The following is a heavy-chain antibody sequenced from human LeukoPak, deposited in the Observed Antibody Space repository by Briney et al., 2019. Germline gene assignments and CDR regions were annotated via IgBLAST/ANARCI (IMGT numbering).Heavy chain of an antibody. CDR3: ARDVVVVPAAMMGPLYYYYGMDV. V-gene: IGHV3-30-3*01. Sequence: HPGGSLRLSCAASGFAFSSYAMHWVRQAPGKGLEWVAVLSYDGSNKYYADSVKGRFTISRDNSKNTLYLQMNSLRAEDTAVYYCARDVVVVPAAMMGPLYYYYGMDVWGQGTTVTVSS. J-gene: IGHJ6*02. D-gene: IGHD2-2*01. CDR2: LSYDGSNK. CDR1: GFAFSSYA.